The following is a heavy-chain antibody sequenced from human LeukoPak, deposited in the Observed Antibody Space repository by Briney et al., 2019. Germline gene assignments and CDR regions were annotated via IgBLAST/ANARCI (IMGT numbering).Heavy chain of an antibody. CDR1: GGSISSGSYY. J-gene: IGHJ4*02. V-gene: IGHV4-39*07. Sequence: SQTLSLTCTVSGGSISSGSYYWSWIRQPPGKGLEWIGEINHSGSTNYNPSLKSRVTISVDTSKNQFSLKLSSVTAADTAVYYCARGRVVVVPAASITRFDYWGQGTLVTVSS. CDR2: INHSGST. D-gene: IGHD2-2*01. CDR3: ARGRVVVVPAASITRFDY.